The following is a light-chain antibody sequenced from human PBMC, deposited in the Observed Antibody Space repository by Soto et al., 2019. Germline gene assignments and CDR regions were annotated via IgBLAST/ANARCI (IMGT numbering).Light chain of an antibody. V-gene: IGLV1-40*01. CDR1: SSNIGAGFD. Sequence: QSVLTQPPSVSGAPGQRVTISCTGSSSNIGAGFDVHWYQQLPGTAPKLLIYGNSNRPSGFPDRFSGSKSGTSASLAITGVHADDEADYYCQSYDSSLSGFVVFGGGTKVTVL. CDR2: GNS. J-gene: IGLJ2*01. CDR3: QSYDSSLSGFVV.